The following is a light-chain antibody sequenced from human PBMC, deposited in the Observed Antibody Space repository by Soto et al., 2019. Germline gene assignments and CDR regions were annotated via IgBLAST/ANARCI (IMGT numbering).Light chain of an antibody. CDR2: DAS. J-gene: IGKJ1*01. V-gene: IGKV3-11*01. Sequence: EIVLTQSLAILSLSPGERATLSCRASQSVSSYLAWYQQKPGQAPRLLIYDASNRATGIPARFSGSGSGTDFTLTISSLEPEDFAVYYCQQRSNWPTWTFGQGT. CDR3: QQRSNWPTWT. CDR1: QSVSSY.